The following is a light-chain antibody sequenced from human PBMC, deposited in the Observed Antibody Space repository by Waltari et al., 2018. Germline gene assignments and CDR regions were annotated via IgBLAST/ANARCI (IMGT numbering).Light chain of an antibody. CDR3: QQYYNRPQT. CDR2: WAS. J-gene: IGKJ1*01. Sequence: DIVMTQSPDSLTVSLGERATINCKSSQSVLYSSDNKNYLAWYQQKPGQPPKMLIYWASTRESGVPDRFSGSGSETDFTLTISSLQAEDVAVYYCQQYYNRPQTFGQGTRVEIK. V-gene: IGKV4-1*01. CDR1: QSVLYSSDNKNY.